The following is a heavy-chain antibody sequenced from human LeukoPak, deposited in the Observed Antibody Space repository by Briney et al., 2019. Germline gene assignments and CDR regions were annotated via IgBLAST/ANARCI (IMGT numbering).Heavy chain of an antibody. CDR3: ARVYSSGYYDRRFDY. CDR1: GGSISSGDYY. D-gene: IGHD3-22*01. Sequence: PSQTLSLTCIVSGGSISSGDYYWGWIRQPPGKGLEWIGYIYYSGSTYYNPSLKSRVTISVDTPKNQFSLKLSSVTAADTDVYYCARVYSSGYYDRRFDYWGQGTLVTVSS. CDR2: IYYSGST. V-gene: IGHV4-30-4*01. J-gene: IGHJ4*02.